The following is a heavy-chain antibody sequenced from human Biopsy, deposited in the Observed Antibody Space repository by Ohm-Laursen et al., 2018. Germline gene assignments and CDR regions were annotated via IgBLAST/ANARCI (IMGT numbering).Heavy chain of an antibody. CDR1: GFTFNNYG. D-gene: IGHD6-19*01. CDR2: IFYDGSNT. CDR3: AKASGYSSGWPIDY. Sequence: SLRLSCAASGFTFNNYGMQWVRQAPGKGLEWVAFIFYDGSNTYYADSVKGRFTISRDIPRNTLYLQMNSLRAEDTAVYYCAKASGYSSGWPIDYWGQGNLVTVSS. V-gene: IGHV3-30*18. J-gene: IGHJ4*02.